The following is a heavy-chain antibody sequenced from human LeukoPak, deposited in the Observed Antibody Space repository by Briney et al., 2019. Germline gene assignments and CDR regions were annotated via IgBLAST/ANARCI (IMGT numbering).Heavy chain of an antibody. V-gene: IGHV1-2*06. J-gene: IGHJ4*02. Sequence: GASVKVSCKASGYTFTGYYMHWVRQAPGQGLEWMGRINPNSGGTNYAQKFQGRVTMTRDTSISTAYMELSRLRSDDTAVYYCARSRQQLITGFDYWGQGTLVTVSS. CDR3: ARSRQQLITGFDY. CDR1: GYTFTGYY. CDR2: INPNSGGT. D-gene: IGHD6-13*01.